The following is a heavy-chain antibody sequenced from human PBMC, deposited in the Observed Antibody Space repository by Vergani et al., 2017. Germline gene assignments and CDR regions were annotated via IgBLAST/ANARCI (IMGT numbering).Heavy chain of an antibody. CDR1: GFTFGDYA. CDR2: IRSKAYGGTT. J-gene: IGHJ5*02. V-gene: IGHV3-49*03. D-gene: IGHD3-10*01. CDR3: TRGDYDSGSYSFDP. Sequence: EVQLVESGGGLVQPGRSLRLSCTASGFTFGDYAMSWFRQAPGKGLEWVGFIRSKAYGGTTEYAASVKGRFTISRDDSKSIAYLQMNSLKTEDTAVYYCTRGDYDSGSYSFDPWGQGTLVTVSS.